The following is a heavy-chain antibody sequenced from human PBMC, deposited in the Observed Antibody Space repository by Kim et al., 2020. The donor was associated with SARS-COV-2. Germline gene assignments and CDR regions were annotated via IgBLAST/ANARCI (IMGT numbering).Heavy chain of an antibody. V-gene: IGHV3-30*03. CDR2: ISYDGSNK. D-gene: IGHD2-2*01. Sequence: GGSLRLSCAASGFTFSSYGMHWVRQAPGKGLEWVAVISYDGSNKYYADSVKGRFTISRDNSKNTLYLQMNSLRAEDTAVYYCARTIPDIVVVPAAMTLAPYYYGMDVCGQGTTVTVSS. CDR3: ARTIPDIVVVPAAMTLAPYYYGMDV. CDR1: GFTFSSYG. J-gene: IGHJ6*02.